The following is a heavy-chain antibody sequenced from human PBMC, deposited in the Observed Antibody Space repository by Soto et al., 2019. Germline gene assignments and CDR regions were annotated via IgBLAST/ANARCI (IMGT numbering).Heavy chain of an antibody. V-gene: IGHV4-34*01. D-gene: IGHD6-13*01. CDR3: ARVGQQLVRYWFDP. J-gene: IGHJ5*02. CDR1: GGSFSGYY. Sequence: SETLSLTCAVYGGSFSGYYWSWIRQPPGKGLEWIGEINHSGSTNYNPSLKSRVTISVDTSKNQFSLKLSSVTAADTAVYYCARVGQQLVRYWFDPWGQGTLVTVSS. CDR2: INHSGST.